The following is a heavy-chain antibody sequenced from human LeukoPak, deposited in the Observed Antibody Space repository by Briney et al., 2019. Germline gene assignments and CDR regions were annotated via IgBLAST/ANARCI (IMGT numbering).Heavy chain of an antibody. Sequence: SETLSLTCTVSGGSISSYYWSWIRQPAGKGLEWIGRIYTSGSTNYNPSLKSRVTISVDTSKNQFSLKLSSVTAADTAVYYCARHPVAGTPFDYWGQGTLVTVSS. V-gene: IGHV4-4*07. CDR3: ARHPVAGTPFDY. J-gene: IGHJ4*02. CDR1: GGSISSYY. D-gene: IGHD6-19*01. CDR2: IYTSGST.